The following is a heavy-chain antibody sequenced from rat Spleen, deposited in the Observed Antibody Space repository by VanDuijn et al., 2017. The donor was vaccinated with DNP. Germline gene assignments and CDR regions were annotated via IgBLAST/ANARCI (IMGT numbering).Heavy chain of an antibody. Sequence: QVQLKESGPVLVQASETLSLTCTVSGFSLTNYGVIWVRQSPGKGLEWMGIIWEHGDTAYNSALKSRRRINRDTSKSQVFLKMNSLQTDDTAIYYCTRESWGYVMDAWGQGVMVTVSS. CDR2: IWEHGDT. J-gene: IGHJ2*01. D-gene: IGHD1-12*01. V-gene: IGHV2S75*01. CDR3: TRESWGYVMDA. CDR1: GFSLTNYG.